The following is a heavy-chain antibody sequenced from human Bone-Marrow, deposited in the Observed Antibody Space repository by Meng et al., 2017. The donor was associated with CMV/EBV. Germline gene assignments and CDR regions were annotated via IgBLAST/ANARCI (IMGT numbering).Heavy chain of an antibody. V-gene: IGHV5-51*01. J-gene: IGHJ4*02. CDR2: IYPGDSDT. CDR3: ARQKAYYFDY. Sequence: KVSCKGSGYSFASYWIGWVRQMPGKGLEWMGIIYPGDSDTRYSPSFQGQVTISADKSISTAYLQWSSLKASDTAMYYCARQKAYYFDYWGQGTLVTVSS. CDR1: GYSFASYW.